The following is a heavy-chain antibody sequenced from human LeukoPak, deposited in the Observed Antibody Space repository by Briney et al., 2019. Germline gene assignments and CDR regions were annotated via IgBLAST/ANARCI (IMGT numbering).Heavy chain of an antibody. V-gene: IGHV3-15*01. D-gene: IGHD7-27*01. CDR1: GFSFTNAC. Sequence: PGGSLRLSCAASGFSFTNACLTWVRQPPGKGLECVGRIKSKTHGGTTDYAAPVNGRFTISRDDSKNTLYLQMNSLKTEDTAVYYCTTSPLPGVDYWGLGTLVTVSS. J-gene: IGHJ4*02. CDR3: TTSPLPGVDY. CDR2: IKSKTHGGTT.